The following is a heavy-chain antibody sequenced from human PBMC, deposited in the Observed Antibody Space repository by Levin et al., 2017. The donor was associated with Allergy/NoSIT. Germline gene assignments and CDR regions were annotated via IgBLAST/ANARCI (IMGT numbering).Heavy chain of an antibody. J-gene: IGHJ3*02. Sequence: PSETLSLTCTVSGGSISSYYWSWIRQPPGKGLEWIGYIYYSGSTNYNPSLKSRVTISVDTSKNQFSLKLSSVTAADTAVYYCASGRARSDAFDIWGQGTMVTVSS. CDR1: GGSISSYY. V-gene: IGHV4-59*08. D-gene: IGHD1-26*01. CDR3: ASGRARSDAFDI. CDR2: IYYSGST.